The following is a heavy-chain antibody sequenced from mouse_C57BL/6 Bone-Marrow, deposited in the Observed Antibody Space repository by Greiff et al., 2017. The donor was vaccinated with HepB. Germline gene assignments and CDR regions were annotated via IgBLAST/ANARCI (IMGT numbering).Heavy chain of an antibody. J-gene: IGHJ1*03. Sequence: QVHVKQPGAELVRPGSSVKLSCKASGYTFTSYRMHWVKQRPIQGLEWIGNIDPSDSETHYNQKFKDKATLTVDKSSSTAYMQLSSLTSEDSAVYYCATGTDWYFDVWGTGTTVTVSS. CDR3: ATGTDWYFDV. CDR2: IDPSDSET. CDR1: GYTFTSYR. D-gene: IGHD3-3*01. V-gene: IGHV1-52*01.